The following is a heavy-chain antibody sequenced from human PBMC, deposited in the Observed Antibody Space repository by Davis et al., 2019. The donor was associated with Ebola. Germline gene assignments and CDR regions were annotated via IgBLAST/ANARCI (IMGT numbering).Heavy chain of an antibody. J-gene: IGHJ4*02. V-gene: IGHV3-53*05. CDR2: IYDQST. CDR3: ATTQWLREFDN. Sequence: GESLKISCTASGFTVSSNHMSWVRQAPGKGLEWVSVIYDQSTAYADAVRGRFIISRDKSNNTLYLEMSSLRVDDTAVYSCATTQWLREFDNWGQGTLVTVSS. CDR1: GFTVSSNH. D-gene: IGHD6-19*01.